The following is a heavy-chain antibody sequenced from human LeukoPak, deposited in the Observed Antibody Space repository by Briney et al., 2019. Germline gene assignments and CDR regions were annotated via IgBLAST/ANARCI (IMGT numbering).Heavy chain of an antibody. CDR2: ISSDGNDQ. Sequence: GGSLRLSCAASGFTFNRYAIHGVRQAPGKGLEWVTVISSDGNDQHYADSVKGRFTISRGNYKNTVFLQMNSLRIEDTAVYYCARDFDQGGADYYFAYWGQGTLVTVSS. D-gene: IGHD3-9*01. V-gene: IGHV3-30-3*01. CDR1: GFTFNRYA. CDR3: ARDFDQGGADYYFAY. J-gene: IGHJ4*02.